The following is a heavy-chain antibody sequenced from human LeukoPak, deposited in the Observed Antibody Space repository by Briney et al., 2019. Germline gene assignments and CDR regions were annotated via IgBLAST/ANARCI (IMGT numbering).Heavy chain of an antibody. V-gene: IGHV3-48*01. CDR3: ARDRGTIGYCFDY. J-gene: IGHJ4*02. Sequence: PGGSLRLSCAASGFTFSSYSMTWVRQAPGKGLEWVSYISGSSSNIYYADSVKGRFTISRDNAKNSLYLQMNSLRAEDTAVYYCARDRGTIGYCFDYWGQGTLVTVSS. CDR2: ISGSSSNI. CDR1: GFTFSSYS. D-gene: IGHD1-26*01.